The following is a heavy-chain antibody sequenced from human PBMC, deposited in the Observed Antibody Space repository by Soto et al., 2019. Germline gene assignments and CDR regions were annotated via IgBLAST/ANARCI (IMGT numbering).Heavy chain of an antibody. V-gene: IGHV1-58*01. CDR1: GFTFTSSA. J-gene: IGHJ6*02. CDR3: AAGSFDDFWSGPQYYYYYGMDV. CDR2: IVVGSGNT. D-gene: IGHD3-3*01. Sequence: ASVKVSCKASGFTFTSSAVQWVRQARGQRLEWIGWIVVGSGNTNYAQKFQERVTITRDMSTSTAYMGLSSLRSEDTAVYYCAAGSFDDFWSGPQYYYYYGMDVWGQGTTVTVSS.